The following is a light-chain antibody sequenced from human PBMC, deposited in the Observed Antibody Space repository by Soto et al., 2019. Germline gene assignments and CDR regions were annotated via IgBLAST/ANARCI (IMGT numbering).Light chain of an antibody. CDR1: QSISTW. Sequence: DIQMTQSPSTLSASVGDRVTITCRASQSISTWLAWYQQKPGKAPKLLIYTASNLERGVPSRLSGSGSGTEFTLTISSLQPDDFATYYCQQHNSYPRTFGQGTNVEIK. CDR2: TAS. CDR3: QQHNSYPRT. J-gene: IGKJ1*01. V-gene: IGKV1-5*03.